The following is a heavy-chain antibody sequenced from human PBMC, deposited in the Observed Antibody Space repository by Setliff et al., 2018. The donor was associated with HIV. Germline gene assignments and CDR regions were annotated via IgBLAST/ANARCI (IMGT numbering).Heavy chain of an antibody. CDR2: IYYSGKT. V-gene: IGHV4-39*01. J-gene: IGHJ6*03. Sequence: NPSETLSLTCNVSGDAVSGDTYYWGWVRQPPGKGLEWIGSIYYSGKTYYSPSLKSRVTMSVDPAKNQFSLKLSSVTAADTAVYYCARLVLNYYYNYMDVWGKGTTVTVSS. CDR3: ARLVLNYYYNYMDV. CDR1: GDAVSGDTYY.